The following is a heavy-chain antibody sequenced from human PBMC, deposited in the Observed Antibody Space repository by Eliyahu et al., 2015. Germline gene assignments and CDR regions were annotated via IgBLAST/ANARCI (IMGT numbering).Heavy chain of an antibody. CDR2: IKSKTDGGTT. V-gene: IGHV3-15*01. Sequence: EVQLVESGGGLXKPGGSLRLSCAASGFXFXNAWXXXVRXXPGKGLEWVGRIKSKTDGGTTDYAAPVKGRFTISRDDSKNTLYLQMNSLKTEDTAVYYCTTVPGIVVVVAAPHGPEYFQHWGQGTLVTVSS. CDR3: TTVPGIVVVVAAPHGPEYFQH. D-gene: IGHD2-15*01. CDR1: GFXFXNAW. J-gene: IGHJ1*01.